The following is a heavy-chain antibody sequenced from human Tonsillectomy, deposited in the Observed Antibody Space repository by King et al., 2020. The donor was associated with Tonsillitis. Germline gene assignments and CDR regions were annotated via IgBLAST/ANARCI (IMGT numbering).Heavy chain of an antibody. V-gene: IGHV3-74*01. D-gene: IGHD2-2*01. CDR1: GFTFSSYW. Sequence: VQLVESGGGLVQPGGSLRLSCAASGFTFSSYWMHWVRHAPGKGLVWVSRINSDGSSTSYADSVKGRFTISRDNAKNTLYLQMNSLRAEDTAVYYCARDRGYCSSTSCYRAFDIWGQGTMVTVSS. CDR3: ARDRGYCSSTSCYRAFDI. CDR2: INSDGSST. J-gene: IGHJ3*02.